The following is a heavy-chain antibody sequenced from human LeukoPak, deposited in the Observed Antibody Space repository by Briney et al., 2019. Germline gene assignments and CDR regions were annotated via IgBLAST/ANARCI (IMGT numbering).Heavy chain of an antibody. J-gene: IGHJ6*03. CDR1: GFTFSSYG. Sequence: PGGSLRLSCAASGFTFSSYGMHWVRQAPGKGLEWVAFIWYDGSNKYYADSVKGRFTISRDNSKNTLYLQMNSLRAEDTAVYYCAKSARGGHETLRYFAWLYYYYYYMDVWGKGTTVTISS. D-gene: IGHD3-9*01. CDR3: AKSARGGHETLRYFAWLYYYYYYMDV. V-gene: IGHV3-30*02. CDR2: IWYDGSNK.